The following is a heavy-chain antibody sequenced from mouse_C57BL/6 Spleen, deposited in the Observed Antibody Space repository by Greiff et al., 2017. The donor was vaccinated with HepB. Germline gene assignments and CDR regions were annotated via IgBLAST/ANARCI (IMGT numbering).Heavy chain of an antibody. D-gene: IGHD3-2*02. V-gene: IGHV1-15*01. Sequence: QVQLQQSGAELVRPGASVTLSCKASGYTFTDYEMHWVKQTPVHGLEWIGAIDPETGGTAYNQKFKGKAILTADKSSSTAYMELRSLTSEDSAGYYCTRGSSGYVGFAYWGQGTLVTVSA. CDR2: IDPETGGT. CDR3: TRGSSGYVGFAY. J-gene: IGHJ3*01. CDR1: GYTFTDYE.